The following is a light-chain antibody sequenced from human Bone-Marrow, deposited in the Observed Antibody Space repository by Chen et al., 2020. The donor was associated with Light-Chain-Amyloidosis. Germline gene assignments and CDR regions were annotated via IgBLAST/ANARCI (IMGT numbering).Light chain of an antibody. CDR1: QSFSSY. Sequence: EVVLTQSPAILSLSPGERATLSCRASQSFSSYLAGFQQKPGQAPSLLIYDASNRSTGIPARFSGSGSGTDFTLTISSLEPEDFAVYYCQQRNDWPFAFGPGTTVDIQ. V-gene: IGKV3-11*01. J-gene: IGKJ3*01. CDR3: QQRNDWPFA. CDR2: DAS.